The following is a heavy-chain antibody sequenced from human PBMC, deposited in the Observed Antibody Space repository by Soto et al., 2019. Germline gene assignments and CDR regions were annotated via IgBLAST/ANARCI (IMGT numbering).Heavy chain of an antibody. CDR2: IYYTGTT. CDR1: GGSIGSYH. Sequence: SETLSLTCTVSGGSIGSYHWGWIRQSPGKGLEWIASIYYTGTTNYNPSLASRVTISMGTAYNQFSMKLTSVTAADTAVYYCAGATGITGMFDLWGRGTLVTVSS. CDR3: AGATGITGMFDL. V-gene: IGHV4-59*01. J-gene: IGHJ5*02.